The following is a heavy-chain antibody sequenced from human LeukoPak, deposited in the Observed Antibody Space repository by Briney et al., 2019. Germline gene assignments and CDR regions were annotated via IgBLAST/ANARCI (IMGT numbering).Heavy chain of an antibody. D-gene: IGHD3/OR15-3a*01. CDR2: FYSGGTT. Sequence: GGSLRLSCAASGFNVRSKYTSWVRQAPGKGLECVSVFYSGGTTAYADSVKGRFTVSIDNSNNTLYLQMNSLRAEDTAVYYCARVSFGPASEWFDPWGQGTLVTVSS. V-gene: IGHV3-53*01. J-gene: IGHJ5*02. CDR3: ARVSFGPASEWFDP. CDR1: GFNVRSKY.